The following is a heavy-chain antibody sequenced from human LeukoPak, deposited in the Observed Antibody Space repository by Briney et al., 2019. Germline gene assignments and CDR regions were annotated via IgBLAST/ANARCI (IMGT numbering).Heavy chain of an antibody. V-gene: IGHV3-23*01. CDR2: ISGSGGST. CDR1: GFTFSSYA. J-gene: IGHJ6*02. D-gene: IGHD2-2*02. CDR3: AKWWCSSTSCYTKKYYYYYGMDV. Sequence: GGSLRLSCAASGFTFSSYAMSWVRQAPGKGLEWVSAISGSGGSTYYADSVKGRFTISRDNSKNTLYLQMNSLRAEDTAVYYCAKWWCSSTSCYTKKYYYYYGMDVWGQGTTVTVSS.